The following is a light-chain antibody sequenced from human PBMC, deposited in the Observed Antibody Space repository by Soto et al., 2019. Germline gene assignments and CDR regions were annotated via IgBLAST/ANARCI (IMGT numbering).Light chain of an antibody. CDR1: QSIGSW. J-gene: IGKJ1*01. CDR3: QHYNSYSEA. CDR2: AAS. V-gene: IGKV1-5*01. Sequence: DIQMTRSPSTLSASMGDRVTITCRASQSIGSWFAWSQQKPGAAPKLLIYAASNLQSGVPSRFSGSGSGTEFTLTISSLQPDDFATYYCQHYNSYSEAFGQGTKVDIK.